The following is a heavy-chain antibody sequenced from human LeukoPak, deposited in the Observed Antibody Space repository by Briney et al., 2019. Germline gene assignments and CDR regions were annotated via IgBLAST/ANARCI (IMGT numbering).Heavy chain of an antibody. V-gene: IGHV3-74*01. D-gene: IGHD6-19*01. CDR1: GFTFSSYW. CDR3: ARGGSGWSPFDY. CDR2: INSDGSST. J-gene: IGHJ4*02. Sequence: GGSLRLSCAASGFTFSSYWMDWVRQAPGKGLVWVSRINSDGSSTTYADSVKGRFTISRDNAKNTLYLQMNSLRAEDTALYYCARGGSGWSPFDYWGQGTLITVSS.